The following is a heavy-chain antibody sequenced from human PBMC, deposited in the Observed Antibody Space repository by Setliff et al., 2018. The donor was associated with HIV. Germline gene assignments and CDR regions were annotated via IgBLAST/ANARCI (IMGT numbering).Heavy chain of an antibody. Sequence: PGGSLRLSCAASGFTFDDYGMSWVRQAPGKGLEWVSGITDSSSTTYYDDSVKGRFTVSRDDSEKTLYLQMNSLKIEDTAMYYCTSDAKRWGQGTLVTVSS. CDR2: ITDSSSTT. CDR3: TSDAKR. J-gene: IGHJ4*02. D-gene: IGHD2-2*01. CDR1: GFTFDDYG. V-gene: IGHV3-23*02.